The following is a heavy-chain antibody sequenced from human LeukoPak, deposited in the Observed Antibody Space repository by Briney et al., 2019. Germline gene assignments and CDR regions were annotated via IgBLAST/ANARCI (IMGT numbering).Heavy chain of an antibody. CDR2: ISSSSSYI. CDR1: GFTFSSYS. J-gene: IGHJ4*02. V-gene: IGHV3-21*01. CDR3: ARALVDFWSGYDPPFDY. D-gene: IGHD3-3*01. Sequence: GGSLRLSCAASGFTFSSYSMNWVRQAPGKGLEWVSSISSSSSYIYYADSVKGRFTISRDNAKNSLYLQMNSRRAEDTAVYYCARALVDFWSGYDPPFDYWGQGSLVTVSS.